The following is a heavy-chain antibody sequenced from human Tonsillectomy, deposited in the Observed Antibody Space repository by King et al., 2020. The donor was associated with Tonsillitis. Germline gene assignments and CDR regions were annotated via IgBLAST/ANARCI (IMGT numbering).Heavy chain of an antibody. V-gene: IGHV2-5*01. CDR1: GFSLSTTGVG. D-gene: IGHD3-22*01. J-gene: IGHJ4*02. CDR2: IYWNDDK. CDR3: AHIRGYSYDMYYFDY. Sequence: TLKESGPTLVNPAQTLTLTCTFSGFSLSTTGVGVGWIRQPPGKALEWLALIYWNDDKRYSPSLKSRLTITKDSSKNQVVLTMTNMDPVDTATYYCAHIRGYSYDMYYFDYWGQGTLVTVSS.